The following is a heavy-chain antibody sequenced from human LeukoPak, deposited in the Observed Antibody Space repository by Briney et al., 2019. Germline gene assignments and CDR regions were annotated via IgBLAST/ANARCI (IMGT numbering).Heavy chain of an antibody. CDR3: ARAFTSPGGFDP. Sequence: PSETLSLTCTVSGGSISSGDYYWSWIRQPPGKGLEWIGYIYYSGNTNYNPSLKSRVTISVDTSKNQLSVKLSSVTAADTAVYYCARAFTSPGGFDPWGQGTLVTVSS. J-gene: IGHJ5*02. V-gene: IGHV4-61*08. D-gene: IGHD3-16*01. CDR1: GGSISSGDYY. CDR2: IYYSGNT.